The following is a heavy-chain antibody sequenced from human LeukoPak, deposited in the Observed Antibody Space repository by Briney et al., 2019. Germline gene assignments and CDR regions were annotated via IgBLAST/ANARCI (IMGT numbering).Heavy chain of an antibody. CDR2: INHSGST. Sequence: SETLSLTCAVYGGSFSGYYWSWIRQPPGKGLEWIGEINHSGSTNYNPSLKSRVTISVDTPKNQFSLKLSSVTAADTAVYYCARGPLEPIVVVTATPSAFDYWGQGTLVTVSS. CDR3: ARGPLEPIVVVTATPSAFDY. V-gene: IGHV4-34*01. J-gene: IGHJ4*02. CDR1: GGSFSGYY. D-gene: IGHD2-21*02.